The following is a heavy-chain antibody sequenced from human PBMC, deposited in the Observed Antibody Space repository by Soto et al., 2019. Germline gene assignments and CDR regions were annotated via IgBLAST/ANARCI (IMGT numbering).Heavy chain of an antibody. Sequence: QPGGALRLSCAASGFTFSSYAMSWVRQAPGTGLEWVSSISGSGGTTYYADSVKGRFTISRDNSKNTPYLQMNSLRAEDTAVYYCARRLSGTKGFDFWGQGTLVTVSS. CDR2: ISGSGGTT. CDR1: GFTFSSYA. D-gene: IGHD1-7*01. J-gene: IGHJ4*02. CDR3: ARRLSGTKGFDF. V-gene: IGHV3-23*01.